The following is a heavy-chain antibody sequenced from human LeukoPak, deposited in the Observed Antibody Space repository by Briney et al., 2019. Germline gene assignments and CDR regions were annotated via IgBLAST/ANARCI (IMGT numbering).Heavy chain of an antibody. J-gene: IGHJ6*02. V-gene: IGHV3-33*08. D-gene: IGHD4-17*01. Sequence: GGSLRLSCAASGFTVSSNYMSWVRQAPGKGLEWVAVIWYDGSNKYYADSVKGRFTISRDNSKSTLYLQMNSLRAEDTAVYYCARDGTVTDVYYYYYGMDVWGQGTTVTVSS. CDR1: GFTVSSNY. CDR2: IWYDGSNK. CDR3: ARDGTVTDVYYYYYGMDV.